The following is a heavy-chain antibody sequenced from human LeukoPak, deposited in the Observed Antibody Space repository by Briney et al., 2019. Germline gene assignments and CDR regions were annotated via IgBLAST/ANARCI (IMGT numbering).Heavy chain of an antibody. D-gene: IGHD3-16*01. J-gene: IGHJ4*02. V-gene: IGHV3-7*03. CDR1: GFTFSDFW. CDR3: ARGGHGPYDY. Sequence: QPGGSLRLSCAASGFTFSDFWMNWVRQAPGKGLEWVASIKQDGSEEYYVDSVKGRFSISRDNAKNSLHLQMNSLRAEDTAVYYCARGGHGPYDYWGQGTLVTVSS. CDR2: IKQDGSEE.